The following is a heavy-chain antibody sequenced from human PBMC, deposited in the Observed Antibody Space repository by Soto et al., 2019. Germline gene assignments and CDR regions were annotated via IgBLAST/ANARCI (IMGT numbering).Heavy chain of an antibody. V-gene: IGHV1-3*01. CDR2: INAGNGNT. Sequence: ASVKVSCKASGYTFTSYAMHWVRQAPGQGLEWMGWINAGNGNTKYSQKFQGRVTITRDTSASTAYMELSSLRSEDTAVYYCARVFLWFGELLPPPRAYYYGMDVWGQGTTVTVSS. CDR1: GYTFTSYA. J-gene: IGHJ6*02. D-gene: IGHD3-10*01. CDR3: ARVFLWFGELLPPPRAYYYGMDV.